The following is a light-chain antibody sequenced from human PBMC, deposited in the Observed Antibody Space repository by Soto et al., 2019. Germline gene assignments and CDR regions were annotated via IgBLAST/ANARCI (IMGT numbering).Light chain of an antibody. J-gene: IGKJ1*01. CDR3: QQYGSSPPWT. V-gene: IGKV3-20*01. CDR1: QSISSSY. Sequence: EIVLTQSPGTLSLSPGKRSTLSFMSSQSISSSYLAWYQQRPGQAPRLLIYGASSRATGIPDRFSGSGSGTDFTLTISRLEPEDFAVYYCQQYGSSPPWTFGQGTKVDIK. CDR2: GAS.